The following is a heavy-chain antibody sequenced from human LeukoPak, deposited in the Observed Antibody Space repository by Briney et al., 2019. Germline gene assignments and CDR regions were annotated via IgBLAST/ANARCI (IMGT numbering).Heavy chain of an antibody. V-gene: IGHV4-59*11. D-gene: IGHD6-19*01. CDR3: VRDSSGLDY. Sequence: QSSETLSLTCAVSGGSISSHYWSWVRQPPGKGLEWIGYIYSSGSTNYNPSLKSRVTISVDTSKNQFSLKLTSVTAADTAVYYCVRDSSGLDYWGQGTLVTVSS. J-gene: IGHJ4*02. CDR2: IYSSGST. CDR1: GGSISSHY.